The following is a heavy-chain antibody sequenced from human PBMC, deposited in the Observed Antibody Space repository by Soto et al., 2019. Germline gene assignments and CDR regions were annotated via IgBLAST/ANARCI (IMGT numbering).Heavy chain of an antibody. D-gene: IGHD3-3*01. Sequence: SETLSLTSAVYGGSGNGYDWNWIRQPPGKGLECIGEINHTGGTHYNPSLKSRATMSVDTSKNQFSLRLSSVTAADTAIYYCATRITVFGLLIPPFDPWGPGTQVTVSS. CDR2: INHTGGT. CDR3: ATRITVFGLLIPPFDP. V-gene: IGHV4-34*01. CDR1: GGSGNGYD. J-gene: IGHJ5*02.